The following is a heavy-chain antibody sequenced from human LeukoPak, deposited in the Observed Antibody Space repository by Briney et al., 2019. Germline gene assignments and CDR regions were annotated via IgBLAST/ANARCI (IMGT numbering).Heavy chain of an antibody. Sequence: PGGSLRLSCAASGFTVSRNYMSWVRQAPGKGLEWVSVLYSGGSTNYADSVKGRFTISRDNSKNTLYLQMNSLRAEDTAVYYCANLAAAGIHYFDYWGQGTLVTVSS. D-gene: IGHD6-13*01. J-gene: IGHJ4*02. V-gene: IGHV3-53*01. CDR1: GFTVSRNY. CDR3: ANLAAAGIHYFDY. CDR2: LYSGGST.